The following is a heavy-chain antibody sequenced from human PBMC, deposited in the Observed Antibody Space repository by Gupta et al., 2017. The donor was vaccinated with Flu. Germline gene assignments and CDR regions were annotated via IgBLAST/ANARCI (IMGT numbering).Heavy chain of an antibody. D-gene: IGHD3-3*02. J-gene: IGHJ6*02. V-gene: IGHV3-23*01. CDR1: SSYA. CDR3: AKGTRISQRGMDV. CDR2: ISGSGGST. Sequence: SSYAMSWVRQAPGKGLEWVSAISGSGGSTYYADSVKGRLTISRDNSKNTLYLQMNSLRAEDTAVYYCAKGTRISQRGMDVWGQGTTVTVSS.